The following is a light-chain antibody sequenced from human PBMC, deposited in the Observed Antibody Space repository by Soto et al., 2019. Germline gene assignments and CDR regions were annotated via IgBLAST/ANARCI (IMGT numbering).Light chain of an antibody. V-gene: IGKV1-5*03. CDR3: QQYNSYSYT. CDR2: KAS. Sequence: DIQMTQSPSTLSASVGDRVTITCRASQSISSWLAWYQQKPGKAPKLLIYKASSLESGVPSRFSGSGSGTEFTLTISSLQPDDFATSYCQQYNSYSYTVGQGTKVDIK. J-gene: IGKJ2*01. CDR1: QSISSW.